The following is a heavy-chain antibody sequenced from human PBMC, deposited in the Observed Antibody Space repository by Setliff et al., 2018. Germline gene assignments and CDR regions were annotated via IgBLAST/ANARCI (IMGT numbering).Heavy chain of an antibody. CDR1: GASISSSSYY. CDR3: ARGVYCSSTSCSPGLNWFDP. D-gene: IGHD2-2*01. CDR2: IFYGGST. Sequence: PSETLSLTCTVSGASISSSSYYWAWIRQPPGRGLELIGSIFYGGSTYYNPSLKSRVTISVDTSKNQFSLKLSSVTAADTAVYYCARGVYCSSTSCSPGLNWFDPWGQGTLVTVSS. V-gene: IGHV4-39*07. J-gene: IGHJ5*02.